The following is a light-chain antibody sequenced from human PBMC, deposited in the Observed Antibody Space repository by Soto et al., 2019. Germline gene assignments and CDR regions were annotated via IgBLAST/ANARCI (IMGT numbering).Light chain of an antibody. CDR1: QSFSTF. V-gene: IGKV3-11*01. Sequence: EIVLTQSPATLSLSPGERAAISYRASQSFSTFVAWYPHKPGQAPRLLIYDASNRATAIPARFSGSGSGTDFSLTISSLEPEDSAFYYCQQRSNCLTFGQGTKMDIK. CDR3: QQRSNCLT. CDR2: DAS. J-gene: IGKJ1*01.